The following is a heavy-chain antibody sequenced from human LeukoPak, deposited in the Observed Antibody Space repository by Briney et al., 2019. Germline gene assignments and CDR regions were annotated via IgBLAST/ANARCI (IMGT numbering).Heavy chain of an antibody. J-gene: IGHJ4*02. CDR2: IYYSGST. CDR1: GGSISSYY. V-gene: IGHV4-59*01. CDR3: ARGGGNDGWLNY. Sequence: SETLSLTCTVSGGSISSYYWSWIRQPPGKGLEWIGYIYYSGSTNYNPSLKSRVTISVDTSKNQFSLKLSSVTAADTAVYYCARGGGNDGWLNYWGQGTLVTVSS. D-gene: IGHD1-1*01.